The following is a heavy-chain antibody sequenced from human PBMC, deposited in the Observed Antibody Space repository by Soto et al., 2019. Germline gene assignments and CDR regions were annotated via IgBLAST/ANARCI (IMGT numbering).Heavy chain of an antibody. CDR3: ARDRTPYSSSGDAFDI. J-gene: IGHJ3*02. D-gene: IGHD6-13*01. CDR2: INAGNGNT. CDR1: GYTFTSYA. V-gene: IGHV1-3*01. Sequence: GASVKVSCKASGYTFTSYAMHWVRQAPGQRLEWMGWINAGNGNTKYSQKFQGRVTITRDTSASTAYMELSSLRSEDTAVYYCARDRTPYSSSGDAFDIWGQGTIVTVSS.